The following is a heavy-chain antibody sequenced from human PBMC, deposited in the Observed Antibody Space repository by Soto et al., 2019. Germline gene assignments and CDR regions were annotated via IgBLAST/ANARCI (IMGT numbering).Heavy chain of an antibody. Sequence: ASVKVSCKASGCTFINYGISWVRQAPGQGLEWMGWISAKNGNTNYAQKFQGRVTLTTDTSTTTAYMELKNLRSDDTAVYYCARVLPRLYAPAAATGDFWGQGTLVPVSS. CDR1: GCTFINYG. CDR2: ISAKNGNT. V-gene: IGHV1-18*01. J-gene: IGHJ4*02. D-gene: IGHD2-15*01. CDR3: ARVLPRLYAPAAATGDF.